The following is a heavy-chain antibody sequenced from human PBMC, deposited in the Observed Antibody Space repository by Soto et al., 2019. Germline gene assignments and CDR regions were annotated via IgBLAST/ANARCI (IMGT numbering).Heavy chain of an antibody. CDR1: GFTFSNFY. D-gene: IGHD3-3*01. CDR2: IKGDGSDK. CDR3: ARDWTAGSYDY. V-gene: IGHV3-7*03. Sequence: SGGSLRLSCAASGFTFSNFYMTWVRQAPGKGLEWVANIKGDGSDKYYVDSVKGRFTISRDNAKNLMYLQMNSLRAEDTAVYYCARDWTAGSYDYCGQRTLVTVSS. J-gene: IGHJ4*02.